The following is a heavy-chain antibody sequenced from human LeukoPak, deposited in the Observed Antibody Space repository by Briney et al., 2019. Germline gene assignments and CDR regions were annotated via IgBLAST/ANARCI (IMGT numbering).Heavy chain of an antibody. CDR1: GFTFSSYA. J-gene: IGHJ5*02. Sequence: GGSLRLSCAASGFTFSSYAMSWVRQAPGKGPEWVSAISGSGGSTYYADSVKGRFTISRDNSKNTLYLQMNSLRAEDTAVYYCAKDLRDIVVVPAAIDPWGQGTLVTVSS. CDR2: ISGSGGST. V-gene: IGHV3-23*01. CDR3: AKDLRDIVVVPAAIDP. D-gene: IGHD2-2*01.